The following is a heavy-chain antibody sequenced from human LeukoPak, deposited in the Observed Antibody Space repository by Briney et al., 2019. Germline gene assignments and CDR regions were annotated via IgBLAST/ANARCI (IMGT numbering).Heavy chain of an antibody. CDR3: ARDYDFWSGYYRAEYFQH. D-gene: IGHD3-3*01. V-gene: IGHV3-11*04. CDR2: ISSSGSTI. J-gene: IGHJ1*01. CDR1: GFTFSDYY. Sequence: GGSLRLSCAASGFTFSDYYMSWIRQAPGKGLEWVSYISSSGSTIYYADSVKGRFTISRDNAKNPLYLQMNSLRAEDTAVYYCARDYDFWSGYYRAEYFQHWGQGTLVTVSS.